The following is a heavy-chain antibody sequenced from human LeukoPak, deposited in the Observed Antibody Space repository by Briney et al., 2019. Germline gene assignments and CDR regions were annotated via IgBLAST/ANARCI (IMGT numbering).Heavy chain of an antibody. V-gene: IGHV4-34*01. Sequence: PSETLSLTCAVYGGSFSGYYWSWIRQPPGKGLEWIGEINHSGSTNYNPSLKSRVTISIDTSKDQFSLRLSSVTAADTAVYYCARDQSGTGNYFDYWGQGTLVTVSS. D-gene: IGHD1-7*01. CDR1: GGSFSGYY. CDR2: INHSGST. CDR3: ARDQSGTGNYFDY. J-gene: IGHJ4*02.